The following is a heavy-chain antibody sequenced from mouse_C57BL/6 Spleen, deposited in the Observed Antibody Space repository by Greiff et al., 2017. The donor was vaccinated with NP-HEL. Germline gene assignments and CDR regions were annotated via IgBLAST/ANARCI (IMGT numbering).Heavy chain of an antibody. CDR2: ISNGGGST. J-gene: IGHJ4*01. V-gene: IGHV5-12*01. D-gene: IGHD2-4*01. CDR3: ARRGLRPYYAMDY. Sequence: EVKLMESGGGLVQPGGSLKLSCAASGFTFSDYYMYWVRQTPEKRLEWVAYISNGGGSTYYPDTVKGRFTISRDNAKNTLYLQMSRLKSEDTAMYYCARRGLRPYYAMDYWGQGTSVTVSS. CDR1: GFTFSDYY.